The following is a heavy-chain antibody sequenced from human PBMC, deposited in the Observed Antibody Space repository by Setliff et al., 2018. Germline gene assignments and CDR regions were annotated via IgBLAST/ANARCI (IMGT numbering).Heavy chain of an antibody. Sequence: KPSETLSLTCSVSGASITSYCWSWIRQPPGKGLEWIAYIHNNGRIKYNPALKSRVTISLDTSKNQFSLNLNSATAADTAVYYCARHALSFDSAWDVWGKGTTVTVSS. CDR3: ARHALSFDSAWDV. CDR2: IHNNGRI. V-gene: IGHV4-59*08. CDR1: GASITSYC. J-gene: IGHJ6*04. D-gene: IGHD3-9*01.